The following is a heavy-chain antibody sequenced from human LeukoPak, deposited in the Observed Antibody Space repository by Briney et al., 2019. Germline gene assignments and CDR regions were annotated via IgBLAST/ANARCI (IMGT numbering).Heavy chain of an antibody. CDR1: GFTFSSYG. V-gene: IGHV3-30*02. Sequence: GGSLRLSCAASGFTFSSYGMHWVRQAPGKGLEWVAFIRYDGTNKYYADSVKGRFTISRDNAKNSLFLQMNSLRAEDTAVYYCARVLRYCSGGNCYSGGLGYMDVWGKGTTVTISS. J-gene: IGHJ6*03. CDR2: IRYDGTNK. D-gene: IGHD2-15*01. CDR3: ARVLRYCSGGNCYSGGLGYMDV.